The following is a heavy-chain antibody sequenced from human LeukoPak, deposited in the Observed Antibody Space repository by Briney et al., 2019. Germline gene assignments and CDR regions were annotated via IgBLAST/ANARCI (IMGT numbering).Heavy chain of an antibody. V-gene: IGHV3-23*01. CDR1: GFTSSSYA. D-gene: IGHD3-22*01. CDR2: ISGSGGST. CDR3: AKYYYDSSGYSGSDAFDI. J-gene: IGHJ3*02. Sequence: GGSLRLSCAASGFTSSSYAMSWVRQAPGKGLEWVSAISGSGGSTYYADSVKGRFTISRDNSKNTLYLQMNSLRAEDTAVYYCAKYYYDSSGYSGSDAFDIWGQGTMVTVSS.